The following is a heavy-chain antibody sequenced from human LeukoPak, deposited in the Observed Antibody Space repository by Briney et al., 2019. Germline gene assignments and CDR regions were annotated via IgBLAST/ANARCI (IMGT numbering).Heavy chain of an antibody. V-gene: IGHV3-9*01. D-gene: IGHD3-22*01. CDR2: ISWNSGSI. CDR1: GFTFDDYA. CDR3: AKDRGDSSGYPQRYFDY. Sequence: PGGSLRLSCAASGFTFDDYAMHWVRQAPGKGLEWVSGISWNSGSIGYADSVKGRFTISRDNAKNSLYLQMNSLRAEDTALYYCAKDRGDSSGYPQRYFDYWGQGTLVTVSS. J-gene: IGHJ4*02.